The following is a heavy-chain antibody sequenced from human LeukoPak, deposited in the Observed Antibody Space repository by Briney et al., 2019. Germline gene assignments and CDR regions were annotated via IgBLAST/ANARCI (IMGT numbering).Heavy chain of an antibody. CDR2: ISSNGGST. CDR3: AGAARPYYFDY. J-gene: IGHJ4*02. CDR1: GFTFSNYV. V-gene: IGHV3-64D*09. Sequence: GGSLRLSCSASGFTFSNYVIHWVRQAPGNGLEYVSAISSNGGSTYYADSVKGRFTISRDNSKNTLYLQMRSLRAEDTAVYYCAGAARPYYFDYWGQGTLVTVSS. D-gene: IGHD6-6*01.